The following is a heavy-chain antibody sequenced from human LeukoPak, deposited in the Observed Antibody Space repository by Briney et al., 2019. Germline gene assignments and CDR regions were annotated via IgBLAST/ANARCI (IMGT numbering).Heavy chain of an antibody. D-gene: IGHD3-22*01. CDR2: IYYSGST. CDR3: AREGYYYAGSGYYYLDY. CDR1: GGSISSYY. Sequence: PSEMLSLTCTVSGGSISSYYWSWIRQPPGKGLEWIGYIYYSGSTNYNPSLKSRVTISVDTSKNQFSLKLNSVTAADTAVYYCAREGYYYAGSGYYYLDYWGQGTLVTVSS. J-gene: IGHJ4*02. V-gene: IGHV4-59*01.